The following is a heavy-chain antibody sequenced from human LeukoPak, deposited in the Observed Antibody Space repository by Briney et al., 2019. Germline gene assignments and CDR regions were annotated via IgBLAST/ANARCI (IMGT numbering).Heavy chain of an antibody. J-gene: IGHJ4*02. CDR2: IWYDGSNI. D-gene: IGHD3-22*01. V-gene: IGHV3-33*08. Sequence: GESLRLSCAASGFTFSSYEMNWVRQAPGKGLEWVAVIWYDGSNIWYADSVKGRFTISRDNSKNTLYLQMNSLRAEDTALYYCARARNDYDSNGFSLLDYWGQGTLVTVSS. CDR1: GFTFSSYE. CDR3: ARARNDYDSNGFSLLDY.